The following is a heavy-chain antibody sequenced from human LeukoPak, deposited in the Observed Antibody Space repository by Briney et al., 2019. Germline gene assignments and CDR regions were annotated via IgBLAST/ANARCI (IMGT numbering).Heavy chain of an antibody. V-gene: IGHV3-48*04. D-gene: IGHD3-3*01. CDR2: ISSSGSTM. Sequence: GGSLRLSCAASGFTFNTFNMNWVRQAPGKGLEWVSYISSSGSTMYYADSVKGRSTISRDNAKNSLYLQMNSLRAEDTAVYYCARSGGYYSPFRYWGQGTLVTVSS. J-gene: IGHJ4*02. CDR3: ARSGGYYSPFRY. CDR1: GFTFNTFN.